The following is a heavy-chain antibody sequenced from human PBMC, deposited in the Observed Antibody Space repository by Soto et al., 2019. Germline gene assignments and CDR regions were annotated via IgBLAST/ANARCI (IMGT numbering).Heavy chain of an antibody. CDR1: GFTFSKAW. CDR2: IMSKTDGGTT. V-gene: IGHV3-15*01. J-gene: IGHJ4*02. D-gene: IGHD1-26*01. CDR3: TTDSGMSPYSFDY. Sequence: GGSLRLSXATSGFTFSKAWVGWVRQAPGKGLEWVGRIMSKTDGGTTDYAAPVKGRFTISRDDSKSTLYLQMNSLKTEDTAFYYCTTDSGMSPYSFDYWGQGTLVTVSS.